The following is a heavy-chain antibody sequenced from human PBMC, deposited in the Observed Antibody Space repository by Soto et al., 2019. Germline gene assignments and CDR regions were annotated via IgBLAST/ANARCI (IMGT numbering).Heavy chain of an antibody. J-gene: IGHJ4*02. D-gene: IGHD1-26*01. CDR3: ARVYSGSYSDS. Sequence: PSETLSLTCAVSGGSISSGGYSWSWIRQPPGKGLEWIGDIYHSGSTYYSPSLKSRVNISIDRSKNQFSLKLSSVTAADTALYYCARVYSGSYSDSWGRGTLVTVSS. CDR1: GGSISSGGYS. V-gene: IGHV4-30-2*01. CDR2: IYHSGST.